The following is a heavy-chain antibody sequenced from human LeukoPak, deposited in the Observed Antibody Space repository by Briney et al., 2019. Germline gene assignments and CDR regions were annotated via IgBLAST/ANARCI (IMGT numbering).Heavy chain of an antibody. CDR1: GYTFTNYY. D-gene: IGHD5-12*01. V-gene: IGHV1-46*01. J-gene: IGHJ4*02. CDR2: INLSGGST. CDR3: AREGEIGYDLSDY. Sequence: ATVKVSCKASGYTFTNYYMNWVRQAPGQGLEWMGIINLSGGSTSYAQKFQGRVTVTRDTSTSTDYMELSSLRSEDTAMYYCAREGEIGYDLSDYWGQGTLVTVSS.